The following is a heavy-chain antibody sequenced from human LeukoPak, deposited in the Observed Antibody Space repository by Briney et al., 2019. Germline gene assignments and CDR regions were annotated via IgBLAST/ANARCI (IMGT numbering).Heavy chain of an antibody. CDR1: GFTLSSYS. V-gene: IGHV3-21*01. CDR2: ISSSSSFI. J-gene: IGHJ4*02. Sequence: GGSLRLSCAASGFTLSSYSMNWGGKAPGKGLGWFSSISSSSSFIYYADSVKGRFTISRDNAKNSLYLQMNSLRAEDTAVYYCAKDPKYSSSSDHYFDYWGQGTLVTVSS. CDR3: AKDPKYSSSSDHYFDY. D-gene: IGHD6-6*01.